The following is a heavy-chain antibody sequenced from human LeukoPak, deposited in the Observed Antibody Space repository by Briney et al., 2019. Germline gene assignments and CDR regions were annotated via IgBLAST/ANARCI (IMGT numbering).Heavy chain of an antibody. CDR1: GYTFSGSY. CDR2: LNPNSGGT. CDR3: ARATGYGDFWGGDY. V-gene: IGHV1-2*06. J-gene: IGHJ4*02. D-gene: IGHD4-17*01. Sequence: ASVKVSCKASGYTFSGSYMHWVRQAPGQGLEWMGRLNPNSGGTNYAQKFQDRVTMTMDTSISTVYMELGRVKYDDTAVYYCARATGYGDFWGGDYWGQGTLVTFSS.